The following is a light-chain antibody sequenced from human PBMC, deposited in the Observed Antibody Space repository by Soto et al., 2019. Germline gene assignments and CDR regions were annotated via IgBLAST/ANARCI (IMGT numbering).Light chain of an antibody. CDR3: LQDRNYPRT. V-gene: IGKV1-6*01. Sequence: AIQMTQSPSSLSASVGDRVTITCRASQVIGSELGWYQQRPGKAPKALIYGASNLQGGVPSRFSGSGFGTDITLTISSPQPEDFATYYCLQDRNYPRTFGQGTKVESK. CDR2: GAS. J-gene: IGKJ1*01. CDR1: QVIGSE.